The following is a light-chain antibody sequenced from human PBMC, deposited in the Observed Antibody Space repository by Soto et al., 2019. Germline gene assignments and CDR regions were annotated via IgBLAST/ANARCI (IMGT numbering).Light chain of an antibody. J-gene: IGKJ1*01. CDR2: DAS. Sequence: EVVLTQSPATLSLSPGERANLSCRTSQSVSRTLAWYQQKSGQAPRLLTYDASNRATGIPTRFSGSGSGTDFTLTISSLEPEDFAVYYCQQRYNWPQTFGQGTKVEIK. CDR3: QQRYNWPQT. V-gene: IGKV3-11*01. CDR1: QSVSRT.